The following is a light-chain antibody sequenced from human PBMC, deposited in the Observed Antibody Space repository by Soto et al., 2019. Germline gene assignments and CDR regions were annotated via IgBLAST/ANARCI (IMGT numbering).Light chain of an antibody. CDR3: HQYGSSSYT. CDR2: GAS. V-gene: IGKV3-20*01. J-gene: IGKJ2*01. Sequence: EIVLTQSPGSLSLSPGERATLSCRASQSVTSNYLAWYQQKPGQAPRLLIYGASSRATGIPYKFSGSGSGTDFTLTISRLEPEDFAVYYCHQYGSSSYTFGQGTNLEIK. CDR1: QSVTSNY.